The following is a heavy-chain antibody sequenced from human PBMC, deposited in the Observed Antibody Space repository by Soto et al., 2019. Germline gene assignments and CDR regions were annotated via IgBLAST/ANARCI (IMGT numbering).Heavy chain of an antibody. CDR1: GGSISSYY. Sequence: SETLSLTCTVSGGSISSYYWSWIRQPPGKGLEWIGYIYYSGSTYYNPSLKSRVTISVDTSKNQFSLKLSSVTAADTAVYYCARGSSSRMSGYYYYYGMDVWGQGTTVTVSS. CDR3: ARGSSSRMSGYYYYYGMDV. V-gene: IGHV4-59*06. J-gene: IGHJ6*02. D-gene: IGHD6-6*01. CDR2: IYYSGST.